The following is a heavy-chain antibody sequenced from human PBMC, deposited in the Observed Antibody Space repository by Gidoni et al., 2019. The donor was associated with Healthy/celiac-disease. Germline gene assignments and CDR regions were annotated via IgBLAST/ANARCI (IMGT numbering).Heavy chain of an antibody. CDR1: GFTFSHYY. Sequence: QVQLVESGGGLVKPGGSLRLSCAASGFTFSHYYMSWIRQAPGKGLEWVSYISSSGSTIYYADSVKGRFTISRDNAKNSLYLQMNSLRAEDTAVYYCARDRMYSGSYYRDNWYFDLWGRGTLVTVSS. D-gene: IGHD1-26*01. J-gene: IGHJ2*01. CDR2: ISSSGSTI. V-gene: IGHV3-11*04. CDR3: ARDRMYSGSYYRDNWYFDL.